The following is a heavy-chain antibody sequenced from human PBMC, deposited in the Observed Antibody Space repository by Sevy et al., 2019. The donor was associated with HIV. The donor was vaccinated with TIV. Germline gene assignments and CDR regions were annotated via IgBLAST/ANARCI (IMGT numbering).Heavy chain of an antibody. CDR2: ISYDGSNK. CDR3: ARGIRGGGYFDY. J-gene: IGHJ4*02. Sequence: GGSLRLSCAASGFTFSSYAMHWVRQAPGKGLEWVAVISYDGSNKYYADSVKGRFTISRDNSKNTLYLQMNSLRAEDTAVYCWARGIRGGGYFDYWGQGTLVTVSS. CDR1: GFTFSSYA. D-gene: IGHD3-10*01. V-gene: IGHV3-30*04.